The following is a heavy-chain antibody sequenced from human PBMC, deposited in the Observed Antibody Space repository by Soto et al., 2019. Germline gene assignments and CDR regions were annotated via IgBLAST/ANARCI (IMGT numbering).Heavy chain of an antibody. V-gene: IGHV3-48*01. CDR2: LRSRSSTI. J-gene: IGHJ5*02. D-gene: IGHD4-17*01. CDR3: AREADYVNWFDT. CDR1: GFTFSSYR. Sequence: PGGALRLSCAASGFTFSSYRMNWVLQAPGKGLEWVSYLRSRSSTIHHAESVKRRSPISRDNAKNSLYTQMKTLRAEDKDVYYCAREADYVNWFDTWGQGTLVTVSS.